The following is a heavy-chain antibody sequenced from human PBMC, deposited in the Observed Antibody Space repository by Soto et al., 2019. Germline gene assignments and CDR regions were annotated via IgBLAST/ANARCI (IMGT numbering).Heavy chain of an antibody. D-gene: IGHD3-3*01. Sequence: SETLSLTCTVSGGSISSYYWSWIRQPPGKGLEWIGYIYYSGSTNYNPSLKSRVTISVDTSKNQFSLKLSSVTAADTAVYYCARSTIYYYYMDVWGKGTTVTVSS. CDR1: GGSISSYY. J-gene: IGHJ6*03. CDR3: ARSTIYYYYMDV. CDR2: IYYSGST. V-gene: IGHV4-59*08.